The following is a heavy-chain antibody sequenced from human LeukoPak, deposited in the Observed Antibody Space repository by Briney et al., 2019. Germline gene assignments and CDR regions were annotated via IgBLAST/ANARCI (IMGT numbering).Heavy chain of an antibody. D-gene: IGHD2-15*01. CDR3: AKIWCSGGSCGYLDY. Sequence: GGSLRLSCAASGFTFSSYAMSWVRQAPGKGLEWVSAISGSGGNTYYADSVKGRFTISRDNSRNTLYLQMNSLRAEDTAIYYCAKIWCSGGSCGYLDYWGQGTLVTVSS. J-gene: IGHJ4*02. CDR1: GFTFSSYA. CDR2: ISGSGGNT. V-gene: IGHV3-23*01.